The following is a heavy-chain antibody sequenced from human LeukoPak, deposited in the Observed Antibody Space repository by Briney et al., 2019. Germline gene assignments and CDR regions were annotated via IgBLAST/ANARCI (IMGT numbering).Heavy chain of an antibody. Sequence: ASVKVSCKASGYTFTSYYMHWVLQAPGQGLEWMGIINPSGGNTNHAQKFQGRVTMTRDTSTSTVYMELSSLRFEDTAVYYCARGSAPHCGGDCYSEGDFDYWGQGTLVTVSS. CDR3: ARGSAPHCGGDCYSEGDFDY. J-gene: IGHJ4*02. CDR2: INPSGGNT. CDR1: GYTFTSYY. V-gene: IGHV1-46*01. D-gene: IGHD2-21*02.